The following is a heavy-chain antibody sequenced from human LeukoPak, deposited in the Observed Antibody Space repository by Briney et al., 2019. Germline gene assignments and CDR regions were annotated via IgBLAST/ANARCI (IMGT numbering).Heavy chain of an antibody. CDR2: TRRSGTT. V-gene: IGHV4-4*07. Sequence: SETLSLTCSVSGGSISTYYWNWIRQPAGKGLEWIGRTRRSGTTNYNPSLKSRVTMSADTSKNQLSLKLSSVTAADTAVYYCARDFGSSIEYYFEDWSQGILVTVSS. CDR1: GGSISTYY. CDR3: ARDFGSSIEYYFED. D-gene: IGHD6-19*01. J-gene: IGHJ4*02.